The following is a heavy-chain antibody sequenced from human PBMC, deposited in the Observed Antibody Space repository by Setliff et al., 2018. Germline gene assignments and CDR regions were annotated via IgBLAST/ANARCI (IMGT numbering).Heavy chain of an antibody. Sequence: PSETLSLTCTVSGGSINSYYWSWIRQPAGKGLEWIGRMYTSETTNYNPSLKSRVTMSVDTPKNQFSLKLCSVTAADTAVCYCAKEASSGWYFDYWGQGTLVTVSS. D-gene: IGHD6-19*01. CDR1: GGSINSYY. CDR2: MYTSETT. J-gene: IGHJ4*02. CDR3: AKEASSGWYFDY. V-gene: IGHV4-4*07.